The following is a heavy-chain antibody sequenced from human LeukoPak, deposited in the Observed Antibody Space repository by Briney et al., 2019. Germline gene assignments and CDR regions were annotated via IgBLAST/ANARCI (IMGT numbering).Heavy chain of an antibody. Sequence: ASVKVSCKASGYTFTGYYMHWVRQAPGQGLEWMGWINPNSGGTNYAQKFQGRVTMTRDTSISTAYMELSRLRSDDTAVYYWARDRNYDFWSGYDYYYYGMDVWGQGTTVTVSS. CDR2: INPNSGGT. J-gene: IGHJ6*02. D-gene: IGHD3-3*01. CDR3: ARDRNYDFWSGYDYYYYGMDV. V-gene: IGHV1-2*02. CDR1: GYTFTGYY.